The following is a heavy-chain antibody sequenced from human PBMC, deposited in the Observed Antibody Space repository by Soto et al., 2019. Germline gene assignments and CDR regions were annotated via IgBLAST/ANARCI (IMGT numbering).Heavy chain of an antibody. V-gene: IGHV6-1*01. CDR2: TYYRSKWYN. CDR1: GDSVSSNSAA. J-gene: IGHJ6*02. CDR3: AEAPCYYYYCMDV. Sequence: SQTLSLTCAISGDSVSSNSAAWNWIRQSPWRGIEWLGRTYYRSKWYNDYAVSVKSRITINPDTSKNQFSLQLNSVTPEDTAVYYCAEAPCYYYYCMDVWGQGTTFTVSS.